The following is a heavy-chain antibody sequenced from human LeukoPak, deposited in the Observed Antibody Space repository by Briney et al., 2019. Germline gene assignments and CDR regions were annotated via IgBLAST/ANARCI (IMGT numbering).Heavy chain of an antibody. CDR3: ARQDYGGNSVPDAFDI. CDR2: IYPGDSDT. D-gene: IGHD4-23*01. Sequence: GQPLKISCKGSGYSFTTYWIGWVRQMPGKGLEWIGIIYPGDSDTRYSPSFQGQVTISADKSISTAYLQWSSLKASDTAMYYCARQDYGGNSVPDAFDIWGQGTMVTVSS. J-gene: IGHJ3*02. V-gene: IGHV5-51*01. CDR1: GYSFTTYW.